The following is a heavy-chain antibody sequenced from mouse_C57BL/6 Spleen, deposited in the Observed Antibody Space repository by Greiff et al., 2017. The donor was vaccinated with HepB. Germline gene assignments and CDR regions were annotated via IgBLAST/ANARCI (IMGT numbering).Heavy chain of an antibody. CDR3: AREGGYGSSYFDY. V-gene: IGHV1-80*01. Sequence: VQLKESGAELVKPGASVKISCKASGYAFSSYWMNWVKQRPGKGLEWIGQIYPGDGDTNYNGKFKGKATLTADKSSSTAYMQLSSLTSEDSAVYFCAREGGYGSSYFDYWGQGTTLTVSS. J-gene: IGHJ2*01. CDR1: GYAFSSYW. D-gene: IGHD1-1*01. CDR2: IYPGDGDT.